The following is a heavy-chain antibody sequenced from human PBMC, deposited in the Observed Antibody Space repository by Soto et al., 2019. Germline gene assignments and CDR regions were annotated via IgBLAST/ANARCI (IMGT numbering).Heavy chain of an antibody. J-gene: IGHJ5*01. V-gene: IGHV4-31*03. CDR1: GGSTSSGAYY. CDR3: ARYFFDSSGYSNWFDS. CDR2: MNYSGSA. Sequence: QVQLQESGPGLVKPSQTLSLTCTVSGGSTSSGAYYWGWIRQHSGKGLEWIGYMNYSGSAYYNPSLKSRFTISVDTSMNQFSLKLSSVTAADTAMYYCARYFFDSSGYSNWFDSWGQGTLVTVSS. D-gene: IGHD3-22*01.